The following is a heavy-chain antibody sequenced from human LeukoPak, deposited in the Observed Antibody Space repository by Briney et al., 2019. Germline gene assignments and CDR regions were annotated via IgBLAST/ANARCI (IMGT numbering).Heavy chain of an antibody. CDR3: ARLFKPYYYYYCMDV. Sequence: SETLSLTCTVSGGSFNSSSYYWGWIRQPPGKGLEWIGTIDYSGSTYYNSSLMGRLTLSLDTSQNQFSLQLTSVTAADTAVYYCARLFKPYYYYYCMDVWGIGATVIVSS. J-gene: IGHJ6*03. CDR1: GGSFNSSSYY. V-gene: IGHV4-39*07. CDR2: IDYSGST.